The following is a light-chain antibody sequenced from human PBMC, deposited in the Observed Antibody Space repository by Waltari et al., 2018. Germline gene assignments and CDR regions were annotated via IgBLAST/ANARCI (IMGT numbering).Light chain of an antibody. CDR3: CSYAGSQTSV. CDR1: TRDVGGYDY. CDR2: DVN. V-gene: IGLV2-11*01. Sequence: SALTQPRSVSGSPGQSVTISCTGPTRDVGGYDYVPWYQQHPGKAPKLMIYDVNKRPSGVPDRFSGSKSGNTASLTISGLQADDEADYYCCSYAGSQTSVFGGGTKVTVL. J-gene: IGLJ2*01.